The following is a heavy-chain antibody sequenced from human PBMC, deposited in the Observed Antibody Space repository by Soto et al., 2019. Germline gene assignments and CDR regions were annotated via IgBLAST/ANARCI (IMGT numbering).Heavy chain of an antibody. V-gene: IGHV4-39*01. Sequence: SETLSLTCSVSGDSFSSRPYYWAWIRQSPGKGLEWIGSVYYSGSTYYNPSLRSRVTISVDTSKNQFSLKLTPVTAADTAVYYCARQLRSVTIFGVVIHGMDVWGQGTTVTVSS. CDR2: VYYSGST. D-gene: IGHD3-3*01. J-gene: IGHJ6*02. CDR1: GDSFSSRPYY. CDR3: ARQLRSVTIFGVVIHGMDV.